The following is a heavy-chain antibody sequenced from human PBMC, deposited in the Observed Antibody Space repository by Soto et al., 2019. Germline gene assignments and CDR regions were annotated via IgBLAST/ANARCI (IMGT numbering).Heavy chain of an antibody. D-gene: IGHD3-3*01. CDR2: ISGSGGST. Sequence: GGSLRLSCAASGFTFSSYAMSWVRQAPGKGLEWVSAISGSGGSTYYADSVKGRFTISRDNSKNTLYLQMNSLRAEDTAVYYCAKDHKRKLTIFGVVIPYGMEVWGQGYTVTVSS. V-gene: IGHV3-23*01. CDR3: AKDHKRKLTIFGVVIPYGMEV. CDR1: GFTFSSYA. J-gene: IGHJ6*02.